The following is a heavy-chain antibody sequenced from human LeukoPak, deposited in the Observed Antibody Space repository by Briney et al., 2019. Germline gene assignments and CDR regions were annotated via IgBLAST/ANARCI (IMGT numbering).Heavy chain of an antibody. V-gene: IGHV4-4*07. J-gene: IGHJ5*02. CDR1: GYSISSGYY. CDR3: ARVSPRITIFGVVTRRYWFDP. Sequence: NPSETLSLTCTVSGYSISSGYYWSWIRQPAGKGLEWIGRIYTSGSTNYNPSLKSRVTMSVDTSQNQFSLKLGSVTAADTAVYYCARVSPRITIFGVVTRRYWFDPWGQGTLVTVSS. CDR2: IYTSGST. D-gene: IGHD3-3*01.